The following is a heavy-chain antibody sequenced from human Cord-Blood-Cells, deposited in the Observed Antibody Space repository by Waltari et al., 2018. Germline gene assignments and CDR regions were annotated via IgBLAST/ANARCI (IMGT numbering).Heavy chain of an antibody. CDR3: ARGEYNWNDGGVY. Sequence: EVQLVESGGGLIQPGGSLRLSCAASGFTVSSTYMSWVRQAPGKGLEWVSVIYSGGSTYYADALKGRFTISRDNAKNTRYLQMNSLRVEDTAVYYCARGEYNWNDGGVYWGQGTLVTVSS. CDR2: IYSGGST. V-gene: IGHV3-53*01. D-gene: IGHD1-1*01. J-gene: IGHJ4*02. CDR1: GFTVSSTY.